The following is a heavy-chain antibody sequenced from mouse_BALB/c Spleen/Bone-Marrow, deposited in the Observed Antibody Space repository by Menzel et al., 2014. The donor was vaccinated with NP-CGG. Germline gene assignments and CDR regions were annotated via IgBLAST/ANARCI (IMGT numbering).Heavy chain of an antibody. CDR2: IYPGDGDT. Sequence: VKLVESGAELVRPGSSVKISCKASGYAFSSYWMNWVKQRPGQGLEWIGQIYPGDGDTNYNGKFKGKATLTADKSSSTAYMQLSSLTSEDSAVYFCARSELGRYYAMDYWGQGTSVTVSS. D-gene: IGHD4-1*01. CDR3: ARSELGRYYAMDY. CDR1: GYAFSSYW. J-gene: IGHJ4*01. V-gene: IGHV1-80*01.